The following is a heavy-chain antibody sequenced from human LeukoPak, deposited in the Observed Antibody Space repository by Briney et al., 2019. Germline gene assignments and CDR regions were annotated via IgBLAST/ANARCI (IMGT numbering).Heavy chain of an antibody. CDR2: ISAYNGNT. V-gene: IGHV1-18*01. J-gene: IGHJ6*03. CDR3: ARVWAGSGWYLSYYYYYMDV. Sequence: GASVKVSCKASGYTFTSYGISWVRQAPGQGLEWMGWISAYNGNTNYAQKLQGRVTMTTDTSTSTAYMELRSLRSDDTAVYYCARVWAGSGWYLSYYYYYMDVWGKGTTVTISS. D-gene: IGHD6-13*01. CDR1: GYTFTSYG.